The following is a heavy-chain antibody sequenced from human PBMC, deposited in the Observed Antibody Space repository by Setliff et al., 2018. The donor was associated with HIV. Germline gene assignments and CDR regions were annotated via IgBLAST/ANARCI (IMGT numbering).Heavy chain of an antibody. CDR3: AREGYSGSYFNYYYYLDV. CDR2: INAYNGNT. CDR1: GYTFTSYG. V-gene: IGHV1-18*01. J-gene: IGHJ6*03. Sequence: ASVKVSCKASGYTFTSYGITWVQQAPGQGLEWMGWINAYNGNTNYAQELQGRVTMTTDTSTSTVYMELRSLRSDDTAVYYCAREGYSGSYFNYYYYLDVWGKGTTVTVS. D-gene: IGHD1-26*01.